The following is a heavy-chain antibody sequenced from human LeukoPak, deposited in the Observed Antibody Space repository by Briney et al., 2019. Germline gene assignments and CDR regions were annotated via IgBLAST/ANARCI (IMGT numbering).Heavy chain of an antibody. CDR3: TRAYWIGFHFDS. CDR1: GGSISSGDYF. J-gene: IGHJ4*02. D-gene: IGHD3-3*01. V-gene: IGHV4-30-4*01. CDR2: IYYSGTT. Sequence: SQTLSLTCSVSGGSISSGDYFWPWIRQPPGKGLECIGYIYYSGTTYYNPSLKSRITMSVDMSANQFSLRLTSVSAADTAVYYCTRAYWIGFHFDSWGQGILVSVSS.